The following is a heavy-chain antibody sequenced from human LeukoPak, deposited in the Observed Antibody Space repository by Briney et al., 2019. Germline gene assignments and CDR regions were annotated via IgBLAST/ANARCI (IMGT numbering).Heavy chain of an antibody. CDR3: ARHRTQYYFDY. D-gene: IGHD1/OR15-1a*01. V-gene: IGHV4-39*01. CDR2: IYYSGST. CDR1: GGSISSSSSY. Sequence: SETLSLTCTVSGGSISSSSSYWGWIRQPPGKGLEWIGRIYYSGSTYYNPSLKSLVTMSVDTSKNQFSLKLSSVTAADTAVYYCARHRTQYYFDYWGQGTLVTVSS. J-gene: IGHJ4*02.